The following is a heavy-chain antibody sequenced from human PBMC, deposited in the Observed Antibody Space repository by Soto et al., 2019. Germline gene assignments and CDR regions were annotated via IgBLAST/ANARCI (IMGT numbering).Heavy chain of an antibody. Sequence: QVQLRESGPGLVKPSQTLSLTCTVSGGSISSGGYYWSWIRQHPGKGLEWIGYIYYSGSTYYNPSLKSRVTISVDTSKNQFSLKLSSVTAADTAVYYCAREEGIVVVPAATMWFDPWGQGTLVTVSS. D-gene: IGHD2-2*01. CDR1: GGSISSGGYY. CDR2: IYYSGST. V-gene: IGHV4-31*03. J-gene: IGHJ5*02. CDR3: AREEGIVVVPAATMWFDP.